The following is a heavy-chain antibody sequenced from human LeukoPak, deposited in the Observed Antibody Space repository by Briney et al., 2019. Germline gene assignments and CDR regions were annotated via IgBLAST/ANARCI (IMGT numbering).Heavy chain of an antibody. Sequence: SETLSLTCTVSGGSLSSYYWSWIRQPPGKGLEWIGYIYYSGSTNYNPSLKSRVTISVDPSKNKFSLKLSSVTAADTAVYYCARDYGSGSYYNFHDAFDIWGQGTMVTVSS. D-gene: IGHD3-10*01. CDR3: ARDYGSGSYYNFHDAFDI. J-gene: IGHJ3*02. CDR1: GGSLSSYY. CDR2: IYYSGST. V-gene: IGHV4-59*01.